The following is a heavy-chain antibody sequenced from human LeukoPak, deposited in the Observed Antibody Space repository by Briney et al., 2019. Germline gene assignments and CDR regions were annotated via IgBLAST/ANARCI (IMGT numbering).Heavy chain of an antibody. CDR3: ARDYSYGYSWYGMDV. CDR1: GGSFSGYY. V-gene: IGHV4-34*01. CDR2: INHSGST. Sequence: SETLSLTCAVYGGSFSGYYWSWIRQPPGKRLEWIGEINHSGSTNYNPSLKSRVTISVDTSKNQFSLKLSSVTAADTAVYYCARDYSYGYSWYGMDVWGQGTTVTVSS. J-gene: IGHJ6*02. D-gene: IGHD5-18*01.